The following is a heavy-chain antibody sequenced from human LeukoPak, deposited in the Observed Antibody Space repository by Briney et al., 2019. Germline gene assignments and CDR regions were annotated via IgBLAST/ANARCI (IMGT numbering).Heavy chain of an antibody. Sequence: GGSLRLSCAASGFTFSTYAMTWVRQAPGKGLEWVSGISGSGIGTFYADSVKGRFTTSRDNSKNTLYLQMNSLRAEDTAVYYCAKDGGQWLGAKFDYWGQGTLVTVSS. D-gene: IGHD6-19*01. CDR2: ISGSGIGT. CDR1: GFTFSTYA. J-gene: IGHJ4*02. V-gene: IGHV3-23*01. CDR3: AKDGGQWLGAKFDY.